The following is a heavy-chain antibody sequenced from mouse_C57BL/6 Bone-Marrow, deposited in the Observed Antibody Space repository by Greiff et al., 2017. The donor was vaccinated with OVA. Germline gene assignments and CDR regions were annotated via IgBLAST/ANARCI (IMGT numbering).Heavy chain of an antibody. J-gene: IGHJ4*01. V-gene: IGHV5-4*01. CDR1: GFTFSSYA. D-gene: IGHD2-3*01. Sequence: EVQGVESGGGLVKPGGSLKLSCAASGFTFSSYAMSWVRQTPEKRLEWVATISDGGSYTYYPDNVKGRFTISRDNAKNNLYLQMSHLKSEATAMYYCARGWLLYYAMDYWGQGPSVTVSS. CDR3: ARGWLLYYAMDY. CDR2: ISDGGSYT.